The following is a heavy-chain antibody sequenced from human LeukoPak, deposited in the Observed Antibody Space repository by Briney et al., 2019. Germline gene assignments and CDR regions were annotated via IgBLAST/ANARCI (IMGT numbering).Heavy chain of an antibody. J-gene: IGHJ4*02. V-gene: IGHV4-34*01. CDR3: ARGLSSGSDYAYLDS. Sequence: SETLSLTCAVYGGSFSGFYWTWIRQPPGKGPEWIGEIDHSGSTNYNASLKSRVTISIDPSKNQVSLRLSSVTAADTAVYYCARGLSSGSDYAYLDSWGQGTLVTVSS. CDR2: IDHSGST. CDR1: GGSFSGFY. D-gene: IGHD3-10*01.